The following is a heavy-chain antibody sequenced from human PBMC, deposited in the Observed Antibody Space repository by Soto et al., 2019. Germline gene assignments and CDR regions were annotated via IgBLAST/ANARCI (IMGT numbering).Heavy chain of an antibody. J-gene: IGHJ4*02. Sequence: QITLKESGPTLVKPTQTLTLTCTFSGFSLSTSGVGVGWIRQPPGKVLEWLALIYWDDDKRYSPSLKSRLTITKDTSKNHVVLTMTNMDPVDTATYYCAHSNDMEGVVNPFDYWGQGTLVTVSS. V-gene: IGHV2-5*02. CDR2: IYWDDDK. CDR3: AHSNDMEGVVNPFDY. CDR1: GFSLSTSGVG. D-gene: IGHD3-22*01.